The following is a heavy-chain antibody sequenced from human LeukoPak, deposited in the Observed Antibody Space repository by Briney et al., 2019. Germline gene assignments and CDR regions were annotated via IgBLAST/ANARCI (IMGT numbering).Heavy chain of an antibody. CDR3: ARRGLRYNYDFDN. CDR1: GYTFTSYG. CDR2: ISAYNGNT. V-gene: IGHV1-18*01. J-gene: IGHJ4*02. Sequence: GASVKVSCKASGYTFTSYGISWVRQAHGQGLEWMGWISAYNGNTYYTQEVQGRVTMTTDTSTNTAYMELRSLRSDDTAVYYCARRGLRYNYDFDNWGQGTLVTVSS. D-gene: IGHD5-18*01.